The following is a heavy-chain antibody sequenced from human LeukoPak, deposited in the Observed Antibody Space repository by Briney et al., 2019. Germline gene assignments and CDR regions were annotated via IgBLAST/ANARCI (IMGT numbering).Heavy chain of an antibody. J-gene: IGHJ4*02. CDR1: GFTVSINS. V-gene: IGHV3-53*01. CDR2: IYSGGNT. CDR3: AKDQMEGGATDY. D-gene: IGHD1-1*01. Sequence: GGSLRLSCTVSGFTVSINSMSWVRQAPGKGLEWVSFIYSGGNTHYSDSVKGRFTISRDNSKNTLYLQMNSLRAEDTAVYYCAKDQMEGGATDYWGQGTLVTVSS.